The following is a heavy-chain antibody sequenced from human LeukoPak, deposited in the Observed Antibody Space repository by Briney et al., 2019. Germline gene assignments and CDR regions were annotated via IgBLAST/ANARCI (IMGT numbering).Heavy chain of an antibody. V-gene: IGHV3-21*01. D-gene: IGHD2-8*01. CDR3: ARYGVPRYCGNGVCSYHWFDP. CDR2: IPSTSDVT. CDR1: GFIFSSYS. J-gene: IGHJ5*02. Sequence: GGSLRLSCDASGFIFSSYSLNWVRQAPGKGLERVASIPSTSDVTNYAGSLTGRYPISRHNPSNSVYVQMNSRGAEDTAVYYCARYGVPRYCGNGVCSYHWFDPWGEGTLVTVSS.